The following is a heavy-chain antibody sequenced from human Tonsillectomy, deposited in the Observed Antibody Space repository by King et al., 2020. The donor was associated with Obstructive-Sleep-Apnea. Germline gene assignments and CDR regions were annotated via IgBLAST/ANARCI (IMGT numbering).Heavy chain of an antibody. D-gene: IGHD1-26*01. CDR2: IKQDGSEK. V-gene: IGHV3-7*01. CDR3: ARVELWQEGLYYYYYYGMDV. CDR1: GFTFSSYW. Sequence: VQLVQSGGGLVQPGGSLRLSCAASGFTFSSYWMSWVRQAPGKGLEWVANIKQDGSEKYYVDSVKGRFTISRDNAKNSLYLQMNSLRAEDTAVYYCARVELWQEGLYYYYYYGMDVWGQGTTVTVSS. J-gene: IGHJ6*02.